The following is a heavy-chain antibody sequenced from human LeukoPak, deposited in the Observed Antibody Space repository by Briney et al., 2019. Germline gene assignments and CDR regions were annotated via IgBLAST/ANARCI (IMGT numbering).Heavy chain of an antibody. CDR3: ARATEYGDYPY. J-gene: IGHJ4*01. CDR1: GGSISSYY. Sequence: PSETLSLTCTVSGGSISSYYWSWIRQPPGKGLEWIGYIYYSGSTNYNPSLKSRVTISVDTSKNQFSLKLSSVTAADTAVYYCARATEYGDYPYWGQGTLVTVSS. V-gene: IGHV4-59*01. D-gene: IGHD4-17*01. CDR2: IYYSGST.